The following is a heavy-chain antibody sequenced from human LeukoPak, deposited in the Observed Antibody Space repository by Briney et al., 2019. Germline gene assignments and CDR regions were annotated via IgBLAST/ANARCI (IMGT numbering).Heavy chain of an antibody. CDR3: ARVRGSYPSWYYYYYMDV. D-gene: IGHD1-26*01. V-gene: IGHV4-59*01. CDR2: IYYSGST. CDR1: GGSISSYY. Sequence: SETLSLTCTVSGGSISSYYWSWIRQPPGKGLEWIGYIYYSGSTNYNPSLKSRVTISVDTPKNQFSLKLSSVTAADTAVYYCARVRGSYPSWYYYYYMDVWGKGTTVTVSS. J-gene: IGHJ6*03.